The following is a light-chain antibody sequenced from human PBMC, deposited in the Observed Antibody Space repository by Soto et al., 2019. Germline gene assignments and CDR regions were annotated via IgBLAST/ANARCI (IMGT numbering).Light chain of an antibody. Sequence: QSALTQPASVSGSPGQSITISCTGTSSDLGGYNYVSWYQQHPGKAPKLMIYDVTNRPSGVSDRFSGSKSGNTASLTISGLQAEDEADYYCISYTSSSTVVFSGGTKLTVL. V-gene: IGLV2-14*01. CDR2: DVT. CDR3: ISYTSSSTVV. J-gene: IGLJ2*01. CDR1: SSDLGGYNY.